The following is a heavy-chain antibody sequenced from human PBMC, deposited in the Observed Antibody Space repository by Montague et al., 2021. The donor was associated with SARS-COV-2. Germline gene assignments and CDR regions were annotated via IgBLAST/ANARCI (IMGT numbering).Heavy chain of an antibody. CDR3: ARGHMDIVSTIFDS. V-gene: IGHV4-59*01. CDR1: GASITSYL. CDR2: VSYGGST. D-gene: IGHD5/OR15-5a*01. Sequence: SETLSLTCTVSGASITSYLWNWVRQPPGKGLEWIGYVSYGGSTNYNPSLKSRVTISVDTSKNQFSFNLSSVTAADTAMYYCARGHMDIVSTIFDSWGQGTLVTVSS. J-gene: IGHJ4*02.